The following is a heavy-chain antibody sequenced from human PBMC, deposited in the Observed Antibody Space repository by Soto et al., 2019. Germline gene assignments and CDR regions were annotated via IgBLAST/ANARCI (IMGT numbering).Heavy chain of an antibody. J-gene: IGHJ4*02. D-gene: IGHD1-26*01. CDR1: GGTFSSYS. CDR3: ARDGGRHSGGIDY. V-gene: IGHV1-69*01. CDR2: IIPIFGTA. Sequence: QVQLVQSGAEVKKPVSSVKVSCKSSGGTFSSYSINWVRQAPGQGLEWMGEIIPIFGTANYAQKFQGRVTITADESTSTAYMELSSLRSEDTAVYYCARDGGRHSGGIDYWGQGNLVTVSS.